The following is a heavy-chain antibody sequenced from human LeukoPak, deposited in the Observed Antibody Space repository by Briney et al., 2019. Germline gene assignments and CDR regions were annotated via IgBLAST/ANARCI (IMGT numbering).Heavy chain of an antibody. CDR1: GASVSSGSYY. CDR3: ASSGSYRNDAFDI. CDR2: IYYSGST. V-gene: IGHV4-61*01. D-gene: IGHD1-26*01. Sequence: PSETLSLTCNVSGASVSSGSYYWSWIRQPPGKGLEWIGYIYYSGSTNYNPSLKSRVTISVDTSKNQFSLKLSSVTAADTAVYYCASSGSYRNDAFDIWGQGTMVTVSS. J-gene: IGHJ3*02.